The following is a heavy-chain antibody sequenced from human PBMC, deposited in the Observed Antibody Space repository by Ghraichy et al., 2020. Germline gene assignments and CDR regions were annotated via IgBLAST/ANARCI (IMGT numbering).Heavy chain of an antibody. CDR2: INHSGST. V-gene: IGHV4-34*01. D-gene: IGHD3-22*01. Sequence: SETLSLTCAVYGGSFSGYYWSWIRQPPGKGLEWIGEINHSGSTNYNPSLKSRVTVSVDTAKNQFSLKLSSVTAADTAVYDCSFHPSTRIDTYYYDSSGYPSGVYWGQGTLVIASS. CDR1: GGSFSGYY. CDR3: SFHPSTRIDTYYYDSSGYPSGVY. J-gene: IGHJ4*02.